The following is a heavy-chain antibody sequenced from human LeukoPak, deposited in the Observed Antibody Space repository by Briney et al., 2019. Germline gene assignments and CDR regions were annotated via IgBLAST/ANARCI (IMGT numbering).Heavy chain of an antibody. J-gene: IGHJ4*02. CDR2: INPSGDST. CDR1: GYTFTSYD. Sequence: VASVKVSCKASGYTFTSYDMHWVRQAPGQGLEWMGIINPSGDSTSYAQKFQGRVTMTRDTSTSTVYMELSSLRSEDTAVYYCASVLYCGADCYSGRYFFDYWGQGTLVTVSS. V-gene: IGHV1-46*01. CDR3: ASVLYCGADCYSGRYFFDY. D-gene: IGHD2-21*02.